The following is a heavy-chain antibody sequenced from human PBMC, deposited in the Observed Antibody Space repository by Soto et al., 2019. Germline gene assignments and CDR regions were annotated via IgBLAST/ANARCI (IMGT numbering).Heavy chain of an antibody. CDR1: GFNFKKFA. V-gene: IGHV3-23*01. D-gene: IGHD6-19*01. CDR2: ISCCGGST. CDR3: AKADGEQWLIPHLDN. Sequence: GGSLRLSCEASGFNFKKFAMGWVRQAPGEGLEWVSGISCCGGSTFYADSVKGRFSLARDDSKNTLSLQLNSLRVEDTAHYYCAKADGEQWLIPHLDNWGQGTQVTVSS. J-gene: IGHJ1*01.